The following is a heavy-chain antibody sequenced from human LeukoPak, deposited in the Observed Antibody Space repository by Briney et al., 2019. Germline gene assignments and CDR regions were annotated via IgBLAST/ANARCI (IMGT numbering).Heavy chain of an antibody. V-gene: IGHV3-33*01. CDR3: ARAPGPFDY. Sequence: GRSLRLPCAASGFTFSTYGMHWVRQAPGKGLEWVAVIWNDGSNKYYADSVKGRFTISRDNSKNTLYLQMNSLRAEDTAVYSCARAPGPFDYWGQGTLVTISS. CDR2: IWNDGSNK. J-gene: IGHJ4*02. CDR1: GFTFSTYG. D-gene: IGHD1-14*01.